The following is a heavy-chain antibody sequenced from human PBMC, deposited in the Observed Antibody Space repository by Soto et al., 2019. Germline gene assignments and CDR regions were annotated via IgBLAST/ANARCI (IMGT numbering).Heavy chain of an antibody. D-gene: IGHD1-20*01. CDR3: ARVGGINWFDP. J-gene: IGHJ5*02. V-gene: IGHV4-34*01. Sequence: PSETLSLTCAVYGGSFSGYYWSWIRQPPGKGLEWIGYIYHSGSTYYNPSLKSRVTISVDTSKNQFSLKLSSVTAADTAVYYCARVGGINWFDPWGQGTLVTVSS. CDR2: IYHSGST. CDR1: GGSFSGYY.